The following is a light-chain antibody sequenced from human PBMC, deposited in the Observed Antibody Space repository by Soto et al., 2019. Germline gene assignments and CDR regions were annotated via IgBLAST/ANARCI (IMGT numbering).Light chain of an antibody. V-gene: IGKV3-20*01. J-gene: IGKJ1*01. Sequence: EIVLTQSPGTLSLSPGERATLSCRASQSVSDNHLAWYHQKPGQPPRLLIYGASNRATGIPDRFSGRGSGTDFTLTISRLEPEDSAVYYCQQYGSSPRTFGQGTKVDIK. CDR2: GAS. CDR1: QSVSDNH. CDR3: QQYGSSPRT.